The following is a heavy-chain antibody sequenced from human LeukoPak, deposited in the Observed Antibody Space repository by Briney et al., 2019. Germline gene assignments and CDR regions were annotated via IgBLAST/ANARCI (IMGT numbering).Heavy chain of an antibody. D-gene: IGHD6-13*01. V-gene: IGHV1-69*05. Sequence: SVKVSCKASGCTFSSYAISWVRQAPGQGLEWMGWIIPIFGTANYALKFQGRVTITTDESTSTAYMELSSLRSEDTAVYYCARMRYSSSWYIGYYYYYMDVWGKGTTVTVSS. J-gene: IGHJ6*03. CDR2: IIPIFGTA. CDR3: ARMRYSSSWYIGYYYYYMDV. CDR1: GCTFSSYA.